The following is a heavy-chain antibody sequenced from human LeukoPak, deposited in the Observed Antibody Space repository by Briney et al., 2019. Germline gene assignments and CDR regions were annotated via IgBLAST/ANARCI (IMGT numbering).Heavy chain of an antibody. J-gene: IGHJ6*03. CDR2: IRYDGSNK. CDR3: AKGGGYEAQYSYYLDV. D-gene: IGHD5-12*01. Sequence: GGSLRLSCAASGFTFSSYGMYWVPQAPGKGLEWVAFIRYDGSNKYYADSVKGRFTISRDNSKNTLYLQMKRLRAEDTAVYYCAKGGGYEAQYSYYLDVWGKGTTVTISS. V-gene: IGHV3-30*02. CDR1: GFTFSSYG.